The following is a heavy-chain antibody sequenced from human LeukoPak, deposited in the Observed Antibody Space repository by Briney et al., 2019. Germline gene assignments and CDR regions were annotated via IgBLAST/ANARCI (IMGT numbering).Heavy chain of an antibody. Sequence: XXVSCKAXGYTFTGYYMHWVRQAPGQGLEWMGWINPNSGGTNYAQKFQGRVTMTRDTSISTAYMELSRLRSDDTAVYYCARDRYDAFDIWGQGTMVTVSS. J-gene: IGHJ3*02. CDR1: GYTFTGYY. V-gene: IGHV1-2*02. D-gene: IGHD1-1*01. CDR3: ARDRYDAFDI. CDR2: INPNSGGT.